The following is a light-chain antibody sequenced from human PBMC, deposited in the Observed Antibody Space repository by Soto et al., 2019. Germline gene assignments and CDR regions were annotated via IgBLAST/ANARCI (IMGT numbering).Light chain of an antibody. V-gene: IGKV3-20*01. J-gene: IGKJ2*01. CDR2: GTS. CDR3: QQYGSSPYT. CDR1: QSVSTNS. Sequence: EIVLTQSPGTLSLSPGESATLSCRASQSVSTNSFAWYQQKPGQAPRLLIYGTSSRATGIPARFSGIGSGTDFTLTISRLEPEDFAVYYCQQYGSSPYTFGQGTKLEI.